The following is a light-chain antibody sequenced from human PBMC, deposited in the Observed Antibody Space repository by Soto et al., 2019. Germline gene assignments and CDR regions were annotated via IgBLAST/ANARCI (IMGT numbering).Light chain of an antibody. CDR3: QQRTNWPLT. V-gene: IGKV3D-20*02. J-gene: IGKJ4*01. CDR1: QSVSSSY. CDR2: AAS. Sequence: EIVLTQSPGTLSLSPGERATLSCRASQSVSSSYFAWYQQKPGQAPRLLIYAASTRATGIPDRFGGSGSGTDFTLTISSLETEDFAVYYCQQRTNWPLTFGGGTKVEI.